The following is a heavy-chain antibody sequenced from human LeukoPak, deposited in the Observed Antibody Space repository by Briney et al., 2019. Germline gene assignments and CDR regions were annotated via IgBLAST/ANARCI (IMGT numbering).Heavy chain of an antibody. V-gene: IGHV3-21*01. CDR3: ARDTTGFSILVSAFDI. CDR2: ISSSSSYT. Sequence: GGSLRLSCAASGFTFSSYSMNWVRQAPGKGLEWVSSISSSSSYTYYADSVKGRFTISRDNAKNSLYLQMNSLRAEDTAVYYCARDTTGFSILVSAFDIWGQGTMVTVSS. D-gene: IGHD3-9*01. CDR1: GFTFSSYS. J-gene: IGHJ3*02.